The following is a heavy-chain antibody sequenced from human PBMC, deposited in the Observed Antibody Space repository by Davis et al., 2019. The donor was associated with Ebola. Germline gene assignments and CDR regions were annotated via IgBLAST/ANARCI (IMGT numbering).Heavy chain of an antibody. CDR2: ISYVGSNK. J-gene: IGHJ5*02. D-gene: IGHD6-19*01. V-gene: IGHV3-30-3*01. CDR1: GFTFSSYA. Sequence: PGGSLRLSCAASGFTFSSYAMHWVRQAPGKGLEWVAVISYVGSNKYYADSVKGRFTISRDNSKNTLYLQMNSLRAEDTAVYYCAKGAAAVAGTQVDPWGQGTLVTVSS. CDR3: AKGAAAVAGTQVDP.